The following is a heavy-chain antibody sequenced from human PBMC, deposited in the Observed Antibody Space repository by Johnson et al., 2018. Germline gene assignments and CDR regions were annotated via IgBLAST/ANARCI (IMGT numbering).Heavy chain of an antibody. Sequence: VQLVQSGGGLVQPGESLTLSCAVSGFRLDDYAMHWVRQVPGKGLEWVSGIGWNGDIIGYADSVKGRFTISSDTADNSLFLHMKHLRREDAALYYCATTTDWAKGTACYYYYMDVWGKGTKVTVSS. D-gene: IGHD3-9*01. CDR2: IGWNGDII. CDR1: GFRLDDYA. CDR3: ATTTDWAKGTACYYYYMDV. J-gene: IGHJ6*03. V-gene: IGHV3-9*01.